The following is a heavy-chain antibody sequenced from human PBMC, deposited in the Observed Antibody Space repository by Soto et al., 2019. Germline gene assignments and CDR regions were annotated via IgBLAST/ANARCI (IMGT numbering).Heavy chain of an antibody. CDR2: ISGSGGST. CDR1: GFTFSSYA. D-gene: IGHD3-3*01. Sequence: GGSLRLSCAASGFTFSSYAMSWVRQAPGKGLEWVSAISGSGGSTYYADSVKGRFTISRDNSKNTLYLQMNSLRAEDTAVYYCAKDTTQYDFGLYGMDVWGQGTTVTVSS. J-gene: IGHJ6*02. CDR3: AKDTTQYDFGLYGMDV. V-gene: IGHV3-23*01.